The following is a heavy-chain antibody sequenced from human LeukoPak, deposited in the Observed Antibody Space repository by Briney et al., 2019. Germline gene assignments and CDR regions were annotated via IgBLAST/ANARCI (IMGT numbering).Heavy chain of an antibody. CDR2: INPSGGST. CDR3: ARDTRPPYYDFWSGYYTGGGYNWFDP. V-gene: IGHV1-46*01. Sequence: GASVKVSCKASGYTFTSYYIHWVRQAPGQGLEWMGIINPSGGSTSYAQKFQGRVTMTRDTSTSTVYMELSSLRSEDTAVYYCARDTRPPYYDFWSGYYTGGGYNWFDPWGQGTLVTVSS. D-gene: IGHD3-3*01. CDR1: GYTFTSYY. J-gene: IGHJ5*02.